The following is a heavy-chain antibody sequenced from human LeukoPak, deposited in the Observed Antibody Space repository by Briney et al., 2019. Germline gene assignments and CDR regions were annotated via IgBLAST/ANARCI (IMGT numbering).Heavy chain of an antibody. J-gene: IGHJ4*02. CDR2: ISSSSSYT. Sequence: GGSLRLSCAASGFTFSDYYMSWIRQAPGKGLEWVSYISSSSSYTNYADSVKGRFTISRDNAKNSLYLQMNSLRAEDTAVYYCARPGGVAATVTIYYFDHWGQGTLVTVSS. V-gene: IGHV3-11*06. D-gene: IGHD2-15*01. CDR3: ARPGGVAATVTIYYFDH. CDR1: GFTFSDYY.